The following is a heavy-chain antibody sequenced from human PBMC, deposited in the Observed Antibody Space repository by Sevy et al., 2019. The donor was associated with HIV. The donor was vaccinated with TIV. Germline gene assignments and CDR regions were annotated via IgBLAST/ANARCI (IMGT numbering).Heavy chain of an antibody. CDR1: GYTLTQFS. Sequence: ASVKVSCKVSGYTLTQFSMHWVRQAPGKGLEWMATFDPEDDETIYALRLQGRVTMTEDTSTDTAYMELSSLRSDDTAVYYCAVTKDYYDSSGYPFDYWGHGSLVTVSS. CDR2: FDPEDDET. J-gene: IGHJ4*01. CDR3: AVTKDYYDSSGYPFDY. D-gene: IGHD3-22*01. V-gene: IGHV1-24*01.